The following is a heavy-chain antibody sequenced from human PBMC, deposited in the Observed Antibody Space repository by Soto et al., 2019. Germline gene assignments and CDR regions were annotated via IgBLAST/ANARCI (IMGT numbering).Heavy chain of an antibody. CDR2: IYYGGST. V-gene: IGHV4-59*01. D-gene: IGHD6-19*01. CDR3: ARVRWTVAGPGHFDY. Sequence: SETLSLTCTVSGGSLSSYYWSWTRQPPGKGLEWIGYIYYGGSTNYNPSLKSRVTISVDTPKNQFSLKLSSVTAADTAVYYCARVRWTVAGPGHFDYWGQGTLVTVSS. CDR1: GGSLSSYY. J-gene: IGHJ4*02.